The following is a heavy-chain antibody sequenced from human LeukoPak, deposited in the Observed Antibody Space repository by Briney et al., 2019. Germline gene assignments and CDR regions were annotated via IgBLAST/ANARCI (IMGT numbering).Heavy chain of an antibody. D-gene: IGHD3-9*01. J-gene: IGHJ4*02. V-gene: IGHV4-59*01. CDR1: GGSISSYY. Sequence: PSETLSLTCTVSGGSISSYYWSWIRQPPGKGLEWIGYIYYSGSTNYNPSLKSRVTISVDTSKNQFSLKLSSVTAADTAVYYCARADVLRYFGWVDSGYYFDYWGQGTLVTVSS. CDR2: IYYSGST. CDR3: ARADVLRYFGWVDSGYYFDY.